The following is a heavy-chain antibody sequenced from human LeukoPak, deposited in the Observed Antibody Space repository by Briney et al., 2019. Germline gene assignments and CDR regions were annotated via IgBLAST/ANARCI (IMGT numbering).Heavy chain of an antibody. V-gene: IGHV3-7*05. CDR3: TRDSQGSGIYSVDY. Sequence: GGSLRLSCAGSGFSFSSYWMSWVGQAPGKGVEWVANIKRDGRKIYYVDSVKGRFTISRDNAKNSLYLQMNSLRAEDTALYYCTRDSQGSGIYSVDYWGQGTLVTVSS. D-gene: IGHD3-10*01. CDR2: IKRDGRKI. CDR1: GFSFSSYW. J-gene: IGHJ4*02.